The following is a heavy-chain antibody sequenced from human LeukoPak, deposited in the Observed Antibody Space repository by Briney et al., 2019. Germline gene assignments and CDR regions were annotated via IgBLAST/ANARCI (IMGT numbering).Heavy chain of an antibody. D-gene: IGHD4-11*01. CDR1: GFNFNDVW. CDR3: YAGLGKTDDDS. J-gene: IGHJ4*02. Sequence: PGESLTLSSEGYGFNFNDVWMSWNGQPPGKLMEWVGRVRTTAEGETSDYGAPVRGRFIISRDDSKSMVYLQMNRLETEDAAIYYCYAGLGKTDDDSWGQGTLVTVSS. V-gene: IGHV3-15*01. CDR2: VRTTAEGETS.